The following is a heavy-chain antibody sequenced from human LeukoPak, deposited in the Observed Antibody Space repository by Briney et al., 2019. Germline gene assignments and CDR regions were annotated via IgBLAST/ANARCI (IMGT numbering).Heavy chain of an antibody. CDR2: INPNSGDT. CDR1: GYTFTGYY. CDR3: ARGGEWELLHVDY. D-gene: IGHD1-26*01. V-gene: IGHV1-2*06. Sequence: ASVKVSCKASGYTFTGYYMHWVRQAPGQGLEWMGRINPNSGDTNYAQKFQGRVTMTRDTSISTAYMELSRLRSDDTAVYYCARGGEWELLHVDYWGQGTLVTVSS. J-gene: IGHJ4*02.